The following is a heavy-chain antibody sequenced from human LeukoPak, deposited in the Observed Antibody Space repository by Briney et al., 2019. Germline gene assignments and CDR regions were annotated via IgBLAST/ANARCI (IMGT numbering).Heavy chain of an antibody. V-gene: IGHV4-39*01. CDR3: AGSPDRVPAAITAFDI. D-gene: IGHD2-2*01. CDR1: GGSISSSSYY. CDR2: IYYSGST. Sequence: SETLSLTCTVSGGSISSSSYYWGWIRQPPGKGLEWIGSIYYSGSTYYNPSLKSRVTISVDTSKNQFSLKLSSVTAADTAVYYCAGSPDRVPAAITAFDIWGQGTMVTVSS. J-gene: IGHJ3*02.